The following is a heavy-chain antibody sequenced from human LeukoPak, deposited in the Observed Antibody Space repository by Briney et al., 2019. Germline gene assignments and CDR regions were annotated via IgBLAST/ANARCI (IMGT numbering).Heavy chain of an antibody. Sequence: GASVKVSCKASGYTFTSYYMHWVRQAPGQGLEWMGIINPSGGSTSYAQKFQGRVTMTRDTSTSTVYMELSSLRSEDTAVYYCAIPPFSSSWSDYYYYGMDVWGQGTTVTVSS. CDR3: AIPPFSSSWSDYYYYGMDV. CDR1: GYTFTSYY. V-gene: IGHV1-46*01. CDR2: INPSGGST. J-gene: IGHJ6*02. D-gene: IGHD6-13*01.